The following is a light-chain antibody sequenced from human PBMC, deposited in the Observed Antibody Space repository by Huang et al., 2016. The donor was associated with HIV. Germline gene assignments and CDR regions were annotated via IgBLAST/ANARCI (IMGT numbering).Light chain of an antibody. CDR2: LGS. V-gene: IGKV2-28*01. CDR3: MQALQAPFT. Sequence: DIVMTQSPLSLPVTPGEPASISCRSSQSLLNHNGFHYLDWYLQKPWQSPQLLIHLGSHRASGVPGRFSGSGSGTDFTLKISRVEAEDVGSYYCMQALQAPFTFGPGTKVDIK. CDR1: QSLLNHNGFHY. J-gene: IGKJ3*01.